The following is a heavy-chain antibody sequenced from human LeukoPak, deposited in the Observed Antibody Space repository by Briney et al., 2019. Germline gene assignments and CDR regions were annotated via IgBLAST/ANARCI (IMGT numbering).Heavy chain of an antibody. D-gene: IGHD6-13*01. CDR2: ISSSSYI. J-gene: IGHJ6*04. CDR1: GFTFSSYS. V-gene: IGHV3-21*01. CDR3: ARDIAAAVYELYYYGMDV. Sequence: GGSLRLSCAASGFTFSSYSMNWVRQAPGKGLEWVSSISSSSYIYYADSVKGRFTISRDNAKNSLYLQKNSLRAEDTAVYYCARDIAAAVYELYYYGMDVWGKGTTVTVSS.